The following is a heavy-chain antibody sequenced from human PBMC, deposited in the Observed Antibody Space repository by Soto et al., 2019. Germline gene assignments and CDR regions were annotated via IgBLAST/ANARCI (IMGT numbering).Heavy chain of an antibody. J-gene: IGHJ4*02. CDR3: ARAWVVVTAPDY. CDR1: GYTFTSYA. CDR2: INAGNGNT. Sequence: QVQLVQCGAEEKKPGASVKVSCEASGYTFTSYAMPWVRQAPGQSLEWMGWINAGNGNTKYSQKFQGRVTITRDTSASTAYMELSSLRSEDTAVYYCARAWVVVTAPDYWGQGTLVTVSS. V-gene: IGHV1-3*05. D-gene: IGHD2-21*02.